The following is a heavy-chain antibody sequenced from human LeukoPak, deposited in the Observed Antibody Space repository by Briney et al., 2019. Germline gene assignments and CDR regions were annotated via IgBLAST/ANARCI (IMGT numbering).Heavy chain of an antibody. V-gene: IGHV4-4*02. D-gene: IGHD1-26*01. CDR2: IYHSGST. CDR1: GGSISSSNW. CDR3: ARDTVGSLWAFDI. J-gene: IGHJ3*02. Sequence: TSETLSLTCAVSGGSISSSNWWSWVRQPPGKGLEWIGEIYHSGSTNYNPSLKSRVTISVDKSKNQFSLKLSSVTAADTAVYYCARDTVGSLWAFDIWGQGTMVTVSS.